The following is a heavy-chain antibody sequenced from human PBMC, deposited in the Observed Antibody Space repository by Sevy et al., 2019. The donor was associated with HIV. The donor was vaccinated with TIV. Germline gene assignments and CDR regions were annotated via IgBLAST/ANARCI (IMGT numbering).Heavy chain of an antibody. J-gene: IGHJ4*02. CDR2: ISSSSSYI. CDR3: ARAYCSSTSCSSTSDY. Sequence: GGSLRLSCAASRFTFSSYSMNWVRQAPGKGLEWVSSISSSSSYIYYADSVKGRFTISRDNAKNSLYLQMNSLRAEDTAVYYCARAYCSSTSCSSTSDYWGQGTLVTVSS. D-gene: IGHD2-2*01. CDR1: RFTFSSYS. V-gene: IGHV3-21*01.